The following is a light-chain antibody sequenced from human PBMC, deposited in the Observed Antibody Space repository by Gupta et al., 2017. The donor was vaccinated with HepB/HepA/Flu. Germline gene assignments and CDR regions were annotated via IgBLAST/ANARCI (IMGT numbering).Light chain of an antibody. CDR1: SFNIGSNT. Sequence: HFVLTQPPSPSGPPGRGATTPFSESSFNIGSNTVNWYQQLPGTAPKLLIYSYDQRPSGVPDRFSGSKSGTSASLAISGLQSEDEADYYCAAWDDSLNGVVFGGGTKLTVL. CDR3: AAWDDSLNGVV. CDR2: SYD. J-gene: IGLJ2*01. V-gene: IGLV1-44*01.